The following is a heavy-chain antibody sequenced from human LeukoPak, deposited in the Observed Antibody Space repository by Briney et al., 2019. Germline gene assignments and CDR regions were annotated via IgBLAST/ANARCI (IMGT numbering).Heavy chain of an antibody. V-gene: IGHV3-21*01. J-gene: IGHJ6*03. CDR2: ISSSSSYI. D-gene: IGHD3-10*01. CDR1: GFTFSSYW. CDR3: ARAGSTMVRGARPYYYMDV. Sequence: GGSLRLSCAASGFTFSSYWMNWVRQAPGKGLEWVSSISSSSSYIYYADSVKGRFTISRDNAKNSLYLQMNSLRAEDTAVYYCARAGSTMVRGARPYYYMDVWGKGTTVTVSS.